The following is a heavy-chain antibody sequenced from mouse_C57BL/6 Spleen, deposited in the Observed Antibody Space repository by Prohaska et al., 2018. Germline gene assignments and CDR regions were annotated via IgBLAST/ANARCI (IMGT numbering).Heavy chain of an antibody. CDR2: IRLKSDNYVT. CDR3: AVEPNAY. CDR1: GFTFSNYW. Sequence: EVKLEESGGGLVQPGGSMKLSCVASGFTFSNYWMNWVRQSTEKGLEWVAQIRLKSDNYVTNYAESVKGRFTISSDEAKSSVYTKSNNLSAEDTVTYYGAVEPNAYWGQGTLVTVSS. V-gene: IGHV6-3*01. J-gene: IGHJ3*01.